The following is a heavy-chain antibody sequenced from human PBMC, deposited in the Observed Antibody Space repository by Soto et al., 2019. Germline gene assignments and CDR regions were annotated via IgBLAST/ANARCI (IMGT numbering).Heavy chain of an antibody. V-gene: IGHV5-10-1*01. Sequence: GESLKISCKGSGYSFTSYWISWVRQMPGKGLEWMGRIDPSDSYTNYSPSFQGHVTISADKSISTAYLQWSSLKASDTAMYYCARLEYYYGSGSGSTPLMDVWGQGTTVTVSS. CDR2: IDPSDSYT. CDR3: ARLEYYYGSGSGSTPLMDV. D-gene: IGHD3-10*01. J-gene: IGHJ6*02. CDR1: GYSFTSYW.